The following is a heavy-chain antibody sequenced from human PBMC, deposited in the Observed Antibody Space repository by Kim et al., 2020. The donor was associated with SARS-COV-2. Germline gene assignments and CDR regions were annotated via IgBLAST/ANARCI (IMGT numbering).Heavy chain of an antibody. CDR1: GGSISSSSYY. Sequence: SETLSLTCTVSGGSISSSSYYWGWIRQPPGKGLEWIGSIYYSGSTYYNPSLKSRVTISVDTSKNQFSLKLSSVTAADTAVYYCSSWYDTRGPNWFDPWGQGTLVTVSS. CDR3: SSWYDTRGPNWFDP. CDR2: IYYSGST. J-gene: IGHJ5*02. V-gene: IGHV4-39*01. D-gene: IGHD6-13*01.